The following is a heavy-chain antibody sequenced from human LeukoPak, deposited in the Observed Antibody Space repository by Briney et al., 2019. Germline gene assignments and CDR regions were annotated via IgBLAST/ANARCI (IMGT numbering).Heavy chain of an antibody. CDR2: FNPGDSDT. CDR1: GYSFTSNG. D-gene: IGHD6-13*01. V-gene: IGHV5-51*01. Sequence: GESLKISCKGSGYSFTSNGFGWCRQMPGKGLEGWGFFNPGDSDTRYSPSFQGQVTISADKSIGTAYLQWSSLKASDTAMYYCARLIRIAAAGLNDYWGQGTLVTVSS. CDR3: ARLIRIAAAGLNDY. J-gene: IGHJ4*02.